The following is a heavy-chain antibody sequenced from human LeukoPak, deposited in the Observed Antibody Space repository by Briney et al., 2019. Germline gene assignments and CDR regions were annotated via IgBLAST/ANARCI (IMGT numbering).Heavy chain of an antibody. V-gene: IGHV3-48*01. D-gene: IGHD1-26*01. CDR3: ARGRSSGSYSGEY. CDR2: ISSSSYPI. J-gene: IGHJ4*02. CDR1: GFTFSNAW. Sequence: GGSLRLSCVASGFTFSNAWMNWVRQAPGKGLEWVSYISSSSYPIYYADSVKGRFTISRDNARNSLYLEMNSLRAEDTAVYYCARGRSSGSYSGEYWGQGTLVTVSS.